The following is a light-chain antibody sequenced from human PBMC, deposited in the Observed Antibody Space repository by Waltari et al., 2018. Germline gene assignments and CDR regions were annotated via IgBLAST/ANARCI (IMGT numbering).Light chain of an antibody. J-gene: IGLJ3*02. CDR2: DNS. CDR3: QSFDYRLDGSRV. CDR1: SSDIGSGYL. Sequence: QSVLTQPPSVSGAPGPRVTIPCTGSSSDIGSGYLVHLHQQLPGPAPKLLIYDNSNRPSGVPDRFSGSKSGSSASLAITGLQAEDEADYYCQSFDYRLDGSRVFGGGTKLTVL. V-gene: IGLV1-40*01.